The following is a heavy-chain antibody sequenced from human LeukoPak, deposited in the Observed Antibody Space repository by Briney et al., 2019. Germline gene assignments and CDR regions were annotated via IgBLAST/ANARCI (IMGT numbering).Heavy chain of an antibody. D-gene: IGHD2-15*01. Sequence: GGSLRLSCTASGFLFSTYGMHWVRQAPGKGLEGVAFIQFDGSDEFYADSVKGRFTISRDNSKNTLYLQMNSLRTEDTSVYYCAEDQKLQPFHYWGQGTLVTVSS. CDR2: IQFDGSDE. CDR1: GFLFSTYG. J-gene: IGHJ4*02. CDR3: AEDQKLQPFHY. V-gene: IGHV3-30*02.